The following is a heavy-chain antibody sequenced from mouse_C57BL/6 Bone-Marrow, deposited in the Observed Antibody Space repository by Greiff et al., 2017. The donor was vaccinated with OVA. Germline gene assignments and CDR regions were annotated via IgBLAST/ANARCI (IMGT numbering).Heavy chain of an antibody. CDR2: IYPGSGNT. J-gene: IGHJ2*01. D-gene: IGHD2-3*01. V-gene: IGHV1-76*01. CDR1: GYTFTDHY. CDR3: ARDDGYFFEY. Sequence: QVQLQQSGAEVVRPGASVKLSCKASGYTFTDHYINWVKQRPGQGLEWIARIYPGSGNTYYNEKFKGKATLTAEKSSNTAYMQLSSLTSEESAVYFCARDDGYFFEYWGQGTTLTVSS.